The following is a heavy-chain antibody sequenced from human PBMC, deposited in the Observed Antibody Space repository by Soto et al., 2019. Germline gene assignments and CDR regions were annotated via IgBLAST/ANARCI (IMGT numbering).Heavy chain of an antibody. CDR1: GGTFSSYA. V-gene: IGHV1-69*01. D-gene: IGHD6-13*01. J-gene: IGHJ6*02. Sequence: QVQLVQSGAEVKKPGSSVKVSCKASGGTFSSYAISWVRQAPGQGLEWMGGIIPIVGTGNYAQNFLGRVTISADESTSTAYMELSSLKSEDTAMYYCARDLRAAGRPGMDVWGQGTPATASS. CDR3: ARDLRAAGRPGMDV. CDR2: IIPIVGTG.